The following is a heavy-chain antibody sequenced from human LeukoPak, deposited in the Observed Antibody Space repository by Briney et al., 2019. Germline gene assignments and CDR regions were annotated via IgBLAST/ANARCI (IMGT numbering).Heavy chain of an antibody. V-gene: IGHV1-2*02. D-gene: IGHD5-18*01. J-gene: IGHJ5*02. Sequence: ASVKVSCKASRYTFTGYYMHWVRQAPGQGPEWMGWINPNSGGTNYAQKFQGRVTMTRDTSISTAYMELSRLRSDDTAVYYCARGLRYSYATDPWGQGTLVTVSS. CDR1: RYTFTGYY. CDR3: ARGLRYSYATDP. CDR2: INPNSGGT.